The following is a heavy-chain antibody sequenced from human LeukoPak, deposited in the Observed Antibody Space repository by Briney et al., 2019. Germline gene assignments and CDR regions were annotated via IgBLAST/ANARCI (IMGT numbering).Heavy chain of an antibody. CDR3: ARRRADYYGSGSYYKPWIQLWYFDY. J-gene: IGHJ4*02. D-gene: IGHD3-10*01. CDR2: IYYSGST. CDR1: GGSISSYY. Sequence: TSETLSLTCTVSGGSISSYYWSWIRQPPGKGLEWIGYIYYSGSTNYNPSLKSRVTISVDTSKNQFSLKLSSVTAADTAVYYCARRRADYYGSGSYYKPWIQLWYFDYWGQGTLVTVSS. V-gene: IGHV4-59*12.